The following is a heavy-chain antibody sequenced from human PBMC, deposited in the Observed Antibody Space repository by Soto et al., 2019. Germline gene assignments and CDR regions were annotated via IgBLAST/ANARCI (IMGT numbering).Heavy chain of an antibody. CDR3: ARGRGITMIVVVPTDYYGMDV. D-gene: IGHD3-22*01. CDR2: IIPIFGTA. V-gene: IGHV1-69*13. Sequence: ASVQLSCESSGGTFISYAIIWVLQAPGQGLDWMGGIIPIFGTANYAQKFQGRVTITADESTSTAYMELSSLRSEDTAVYYCARGRGITMIVVVPTDYYGMDVLGQGTTVTVSS. J-gene: IGHJ6*02. CDR1: GGTFISYA.